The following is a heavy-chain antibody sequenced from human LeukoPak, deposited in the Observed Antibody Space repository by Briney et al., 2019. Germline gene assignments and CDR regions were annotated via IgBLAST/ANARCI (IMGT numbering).Heavy chain of an antibody. CDR2: IWHDGLNK. D-gene: IGHD2-15*01. J-gene: IGHJ4*02. CDR1: GFKFSDFG. Sequence: GRSLRLSCAASGFKFSDFGMHWVRQPPGKGLERVAVIWHDGLNKFYAEAVQGRFSISRDNSKNSLYLQMNNVGIEDTARYFCVKGGPVTAGGPYYFDYWGQGTLVAVSS. V-gene: IGHV3-33*03. CDR3: VKGGPVTAGGPYYFDY.